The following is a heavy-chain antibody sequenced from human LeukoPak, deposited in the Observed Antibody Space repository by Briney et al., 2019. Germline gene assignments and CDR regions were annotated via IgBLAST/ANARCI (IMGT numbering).Heavy chain of an antibody. J-gene: IGHJ3*02. V-gene: IGHV4-61*02. Sequence: SQTLSLTCTVSGGSISSGSYYWSWIRQPAGKGLEWIGRIYTSGSTNYNPSLKSRVTISVDTSKNQFSLKLSSVTAADTAVYYCARRIYGSGSFPLDIWGQGTMVTVSS. CDR2: IYTSGST. D-gene: IGHD3-10*01. CDR1: GGSISSGSYY. CDR3: ARRIYGSGSFPLDI.